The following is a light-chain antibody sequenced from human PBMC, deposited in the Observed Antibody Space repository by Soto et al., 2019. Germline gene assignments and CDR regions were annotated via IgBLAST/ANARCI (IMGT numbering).Light chain of an antibody. CDR2: KAS. V-gene: IGKV1-5*03. CDR1: QSISSW. J-gene: IGKJ1*01. Sequence: DIQLTQSPSILSASVGHRVTIXCRASQSISSWLAWYQQKPGKAPNLLIYKASHLENGVPSRFSGSGSGTEFTLTISSLQPDDFATYYCQHYNTYPWTFGQGTKVDIK. CDR3: QHYNTYPWT.